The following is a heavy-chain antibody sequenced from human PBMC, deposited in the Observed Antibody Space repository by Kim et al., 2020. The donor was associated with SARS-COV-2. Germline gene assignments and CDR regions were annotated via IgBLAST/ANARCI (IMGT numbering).Heavy chain of an antibody. D-gene: IGHD3-22*01. CDR3: ATGYYDSSGYYFDY. J-gene: IGHJ4*02. V-gene: IGHV5-10-1*01. Sequence: SPSFQGHVTISADKSISTAYLQWSSLKASDTAMYYCATGYYDSSGYYFDYWGQGTLVTVSS.